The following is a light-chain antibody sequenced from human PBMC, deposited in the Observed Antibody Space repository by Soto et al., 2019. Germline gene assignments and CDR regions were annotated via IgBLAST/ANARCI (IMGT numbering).Light chain of an antibody. CDR1: ALPNQY. V-gene: IGLV3-25*03. CDR3: QSADSSGTYLV. CDR2: RDN. J-gene: IGLJ2*01. Sequence: SYELTQAPSVSVSPGQTARITCSGDALPNQYTYWYQQKPGQAPVMVIYRDNERPSGIPERFSGSRSGTTVTLTISGVQAEDEADYCCQSADSSGTYLVFSGGTQLTVL.